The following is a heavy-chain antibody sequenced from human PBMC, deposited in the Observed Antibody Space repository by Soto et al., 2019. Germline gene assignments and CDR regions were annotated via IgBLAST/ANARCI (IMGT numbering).Heavy chain of an antibody. Sequence: QVQLVESGGGVVQPGRSLRLSCAASGFTFSSYGMHWVRQAPGKGLEWVAVISYDGSNKYYADSVKGRFTISRDNSKNXXHLRMNSARAEDKAVYYGAKGYDYVWGSYRLEEDYWVQGTLVTVSS. CDR1: GFTFSSYG. V-gene: IGHV3-30*18. D-gene: IGHD3-16*02. J-gene: IGHJ4*02. CDR2: ISYDGSNK. CDR3: AKGYDYVWGSYRLEEDY.